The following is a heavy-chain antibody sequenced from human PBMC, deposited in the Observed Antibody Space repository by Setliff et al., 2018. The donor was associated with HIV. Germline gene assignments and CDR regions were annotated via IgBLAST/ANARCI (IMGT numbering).Heavy chain of an antibody. CDR1: GGSINRSNYY. V-gene: IGHV4-39*01. CDR2: ISYTGST. J-gene: IGHJ4*02. CDR3: ARQTWEYYDTLTGYYRSPKNFDS. Sequence: SETLSLTCTVPGGSINRSNYYWGWIRQPPGKGLARIGTISYTGSTYYAPSLKSRVTISLDTSKNQFFLKLSSVTAPDTAIYYCARQTWEYYDTLTGYYRSPKNFDSWGQGTRVTVSS. D-gene: IGHD3-9*01.